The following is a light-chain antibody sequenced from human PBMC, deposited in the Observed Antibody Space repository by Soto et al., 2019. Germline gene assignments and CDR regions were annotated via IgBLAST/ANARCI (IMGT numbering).Light chain of an antibody. CDR1: SSDVGDYNY. J-gene: IGLJ1*01. Sequence: QSALTQPASVSGSPGQSINISCTGTSSDVGDYNYVSWYQQHAGKAPKIMIYEVNNRHSGGSNRFSGSKSGNTASLTISGLQAEDGADYYCSSDTSSSTRVFGTGTKLTVL. CDR3: SSDTSSSTRV. CDR2: EVN. V-gene: IGLV2-14*01.